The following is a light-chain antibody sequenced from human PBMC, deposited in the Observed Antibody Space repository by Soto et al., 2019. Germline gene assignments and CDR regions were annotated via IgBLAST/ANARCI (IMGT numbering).Light chain of an antibody. CDR3: QQYNSWLT. J-gene: IGKJ4*01. CDR2: DAS. V-gene: IGKV3-15*01. CDR1: QSVSYH. Sequence: VVMTQTPATLSVSPGGSVTLSCRASQSVSYHVAWYQQKAGQTPRLVIHDASTRASGIPARFSGSGSGTDFSLTISSVQSEDFGIYYCQQYNSWLTFGGGTRVDIK.